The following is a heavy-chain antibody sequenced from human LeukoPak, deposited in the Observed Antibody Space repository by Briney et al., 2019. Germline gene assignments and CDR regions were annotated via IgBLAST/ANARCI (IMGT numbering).Heavy chain of an antibody. CDR1: GFTFSNAW. D-gene: IGHD3-22*01. J-gene: IGHJ4*02. CDR2: IKSKTDGGTT. CDR3: TTEPTYYYDSSGYSEFDY. V-gene: IGHV3-15*01. Sequence: GGSLRLSCAASGFTFSNAWMSWVRQAPGRRLEWVGRIKSKTDGGTTDYPAPVKGRFTISRDDSKNTLYLQMNSLKTEDTAVYYCTTEPTYYYDSSGYSEFDYWGQGTLVTVSS.